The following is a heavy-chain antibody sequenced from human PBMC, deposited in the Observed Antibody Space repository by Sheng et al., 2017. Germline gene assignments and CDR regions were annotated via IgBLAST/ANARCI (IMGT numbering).Heavy chain of an antibody. CDR3: QRVXGYRGY. J-gene: IGHJ4*02. D-gene: IGHD6-25*01. Sequence: QLEQSGAEVKKAGSSVKVSCKASGGTFRSNSFSWVRQAPGQGLEWMGRIVPLFGITNYAEKFQGRVTITADKSTSTAYMELSSLRSEDTAIYYCQRVXGYRGYWSQGTLVT. CDR1: GGTFRSNS. V-gene: IGHV1-69*02. CDR2: IVPLFGIT.